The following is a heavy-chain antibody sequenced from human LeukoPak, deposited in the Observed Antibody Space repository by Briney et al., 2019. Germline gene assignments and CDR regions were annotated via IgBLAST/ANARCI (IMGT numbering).Heavy chain of an antibody. CDR1: GYSLTNYW. CDR3: ARWATPTGDVLIQLPSYFDY. Sequence: PGESLKISCKGSGYSLTNYWIGWVRQMPGKGLEWMGIIYPGDSDTRYSPSFQGQVTISADKSISTAYLQWSSLKASDTAMYYCARWATPTGDVLIQLPSYFDYWGQGTLVTVSS. CDR2: IYPGDSDT. J-gene: IGHJ4*02. V-gene: IGHV5-51*01. D-gene: IGHD5-18*01.